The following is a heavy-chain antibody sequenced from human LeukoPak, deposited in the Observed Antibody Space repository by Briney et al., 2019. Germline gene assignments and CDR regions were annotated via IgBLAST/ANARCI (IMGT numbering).Heavy chain of an antibody. V-gene: IGHV3-21*01. D-gene: IGHD3/OR15-3a*01. J-gene: IGHJ3*02. CDR1: GFTFSSYS. Sequence: KPGGSLRLSCAASGFTFSSYSMNWVRQAPGKGLEWVSSISSSSSYIYYADSVKGRFTISRDNAKNSLYLQMNSLRAEDTAVYYCARVGPSPTYAFDIWGQGTMVTVSS. CDR2: ISSSSSYI. CDR3: ARVGPSPTYAFDI.